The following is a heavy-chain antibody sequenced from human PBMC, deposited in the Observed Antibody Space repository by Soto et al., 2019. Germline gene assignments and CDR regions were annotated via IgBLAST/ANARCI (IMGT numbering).Heavy chain of an antibody. Sequence: QVQLVQSGAEVKKPGSSVKVSCKASGGTFSSYTFSWVRQAPGQGLEWMGRIIPMLGIANYAQKFQGRVTITADKSTGTAYMELSSLRSEDTAVYYCANRGYSYGFVIYWGQGALVTVSS. CDR2: IIPMLGIA. D-gene: IGHD5-18*01. CDR3: ANRGYSYGFVIY. CDR1: GGTFSSYT. J-gene: IGHJ4*02. V-gene: IGHV1-69*02.